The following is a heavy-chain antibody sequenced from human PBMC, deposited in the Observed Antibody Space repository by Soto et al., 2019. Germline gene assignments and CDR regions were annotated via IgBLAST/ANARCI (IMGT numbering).Heavy chain of an antibody. V-gene: IGHV3-30*18. Sequence: QVQLVESGGGVVQPGRSLRLSCAASGFTFSSYGMHWVRQAPGKGLEWVAVISYDGSNKYYADSVKGRFTISRDNSKNTLYLQMNSLRAEDTAVYYCAKGWYGGWGQGTLDLDYWGQGTLVTVSS. J-gene: IGHJ4*02. CDR2: ISYDGSNK. CDR1: GFTFSSYG. CDR3: AKGWYGGWGQGTLDLDY. D-gene: IGHD3-16*01.